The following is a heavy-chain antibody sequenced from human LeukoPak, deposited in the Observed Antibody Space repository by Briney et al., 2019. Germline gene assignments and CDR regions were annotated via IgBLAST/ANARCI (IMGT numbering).Heavy chain of an antibody. CDR3: ARSDQADDY. CDR1: GFTFSSYW. D-gene: IGHD2-2*01. J-gene: IGHJ4*02. Sequence: GGSLRLSCAASGFTFSSYWMHWVRQVPGKGLVWVSRINPGGSSTAYADSVKGRFTISRDNAKNTLYLQMDSLRAEDTAIYYCARSDQADDYWGQGTLVTVSS. V-gene: IGHV3-74*01. CDR2: INPGGSST.